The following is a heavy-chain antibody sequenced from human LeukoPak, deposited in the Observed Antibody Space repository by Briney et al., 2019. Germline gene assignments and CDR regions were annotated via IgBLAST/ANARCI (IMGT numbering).Heavy chain of an antibody. CDR3: AREVGSQYYGSGSYSAAHFDH. V-gene: IGHV4-59*01. CDR2: IYDSGTT. Sequence: SETLSLTCTVSGGSISSYYWSWLRQSPGKGLEWIGYIYDSGTTNYNPSLSSRVTISVDTSRNQFSLKLNSLTAADTAVYYCAREVGSQYYGSGSYSAAHFDHWGQGTLVTVSS. D-gene: IGHD3-10*01. CDR1: GGSISSYY. J-gene: IGHJ4*02.